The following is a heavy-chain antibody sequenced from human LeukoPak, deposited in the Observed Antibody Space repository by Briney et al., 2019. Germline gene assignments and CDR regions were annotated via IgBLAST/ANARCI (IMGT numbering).Heavy chain of an antibody. V-gene: IGHV3-7*04. CDR1: GLNFNNYW. CDR3: ARVYSASGSLDY. CDR2: VKQDGSVK. J-gene: IGHJ4*02. D-gene: IGHD3-10*01. Sequence: GGSLRLSCAAAGLNFNNYWMNWVRQAPGKGLEWVGNVKQDGSVKYYGDFVRGRFTISRDNAKNSLFLQMNSLRVEDTAVYYCARVYSASGSLDYWGQGTLVTVSS.